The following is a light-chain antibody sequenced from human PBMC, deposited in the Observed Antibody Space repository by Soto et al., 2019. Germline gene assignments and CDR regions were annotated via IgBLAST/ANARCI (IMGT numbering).Light chain of an antibody. J-gene: IGLJ1*01. Sequence: QSALTQPRSVSGSPGQSVTISCTGTSSDVGGYNFVSWYQQHPGKAPKFMIYDVTKRPSGVPDRVSGSKSGNTASLTISGLQSEDEADYYCCSYVGSYTSYVFGTGTKLTAL. V-gene: IGLV2-11*01. CDR3: CSYVGSYTSYV. CDR2: DVT. CDR1: SSDVGGYNF.